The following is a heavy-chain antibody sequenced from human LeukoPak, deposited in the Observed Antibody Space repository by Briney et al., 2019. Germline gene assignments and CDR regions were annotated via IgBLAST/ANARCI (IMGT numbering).Heavy chain of an antibody. CDR2: ISAYNGNT. Sequence: ASVRVSCKASGYTFTSYGISWVRPAPGQGLEWMGWISAYNGNTNYAQKLQGRVTMTTDTSTSTAYMELRSLRSDDTAVYYCASQKLAVAAFDYWGQGTLVTVSS. V-gene: IGHV1-18*01. J-gene: IGHJ4*02. CDR1: GYTFTSYG. D-gene: IGHD6-19*01. CDR3: ASQKLAVAAFDY.